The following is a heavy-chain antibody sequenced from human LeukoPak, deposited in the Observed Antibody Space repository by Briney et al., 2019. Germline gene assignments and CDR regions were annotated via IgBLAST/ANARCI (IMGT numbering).Heavy chain of an antibody. V-gene: IGHV4-61*02. D-gene: IGHD3-3*01. J-gene: IGHJ3*02. CDR3: ARGKSYDFWSGYPFGAFDI. Sequence: SQTLSLTCTVSGGSISSGSYYWSWIRQPAGKGLEWIGRIYTSGSTNYNPSLKSRVTISVDTSKNQFSLKLSSVTAADTAVYYCARGKSYDFWSGYPFGAFDIWGQGTMVTVSS. CDR1: GGSISSGSYY. CDR2: IYTSGST.